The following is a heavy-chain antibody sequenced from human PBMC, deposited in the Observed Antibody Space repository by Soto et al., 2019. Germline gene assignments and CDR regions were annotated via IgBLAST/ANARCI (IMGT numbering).Heavy chain of an antibody. CDR2: IVVGSGNT. Sequence: SVKVSCKASGFTFTSSAVQWVRQARGQRLEWIGWIVVGSGNTNYAQKFQERVTITRDMSTSTAYMELSSLRSEDTAVYYCATAVDYYYYYGMDVWGQGTTVTVSS. CDR1: GFTFTSSA. V-gene: IGHV1-58*01. CDR3: ATAVDYYYYYGMDV. J-gene: IGHJ6*02.